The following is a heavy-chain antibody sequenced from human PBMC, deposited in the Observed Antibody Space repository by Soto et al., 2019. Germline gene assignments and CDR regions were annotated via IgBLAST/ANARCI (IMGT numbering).Heavy chain of an antibody. J-gene: IGHJ4*02. V-gene: IGHV3-48*01. CDR3: ARDADSSGWPDGEDFDY. Sequence: GGSLRLSCAASGFTFSSYSMNWVRQAPGKGLEWVSYISSSSSTIYYADSVKGRFTISRDNAKNSLYLQINSLRAEDTAVYYCARDADSSGWPDGEDFDYWGQGTLVTVSS. D-gene: IGHD6-19*01. CDR2: ISSSSSTI. CDR1: GFTFSSYS.